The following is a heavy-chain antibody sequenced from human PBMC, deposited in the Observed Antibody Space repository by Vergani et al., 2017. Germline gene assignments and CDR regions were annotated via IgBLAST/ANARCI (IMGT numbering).Heavy chain of an antibody. J-gene: IGHJ6*02. Sequence: EVQLLESGGDLVQPGGSLRLSCAASGFTFNHYAMNWVRQAPGKGLEWVSGISGSGGSTYYAGSVKGRFTISRDSSKNTLYLQMNSLSAGDTAVYYWAKANPRNSVYDYLCYYHAMDVWGQGTTVTVSS. CDR3: AKANPRNSVYDYLCYYHAMDV. CDR2: ISGSGGST. V-gene: IGHV3-23*01. CDR1: GFTFNHYA. D-gene: IGHD5/OR15-5a*01.